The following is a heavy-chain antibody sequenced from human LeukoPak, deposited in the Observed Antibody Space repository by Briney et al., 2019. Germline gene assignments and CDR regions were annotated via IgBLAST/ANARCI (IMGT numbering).Heavy chain of an antibody. CDR2: IYYSGST. V-gene: IGHV4-39*01. CDR1: GGSFSSSAYY. D-gene: IGHD2-21*01. CDR3: ARRVRASDNCCFDL. J-gene: IGHJ2*01. Sequence: SETLSRTCTVSGGSFSSSAYYWGWIRQSPGKGLEWIGSIYYSGSTYYNPSLESRVTISADTSKNQFSLKLTSVTAADTAVFYCARRVRASDNCCFDLWGRGTLVTVSS.